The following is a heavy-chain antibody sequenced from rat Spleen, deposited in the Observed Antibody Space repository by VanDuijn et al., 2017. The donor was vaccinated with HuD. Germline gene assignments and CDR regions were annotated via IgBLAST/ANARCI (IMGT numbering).Heavy chain of an antibody. CDR3: ARRRVTHFDY. Sequence: EVQLVESDGGLVQPGRSLKLSCAASGFTFSDYYMAWVRQAPTKGLEWVATISYDGSSTYYRDPVKGRFTISRDNAKSTLYLQMDSLRSEDTATYYCARRRVTHFDYWGQGVMVTVSS. J-gene: IGHJ2*01. CDR2: ISYDGSST. CDR1: GFTFSDYY. D-gene: IGHD1-11*01. V-gene: IGHV5-29*01.